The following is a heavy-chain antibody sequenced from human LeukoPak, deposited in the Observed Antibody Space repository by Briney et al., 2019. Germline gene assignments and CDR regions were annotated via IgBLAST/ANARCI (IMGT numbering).Heavy chain of an antibody. CDR3: ARFAAGGSYYYYMDV. D-gene: IGHD6-25*01. CDR1: GFTFSRHN. Sequence: EGSLRLSCAASGFTFSRHNMNWVRQAPGKGLEWVSYISFSSSTIYYADSVKGRFTISRDNAKNSLYLRMNSLRADDTAVYYCARFAAGGSYYYYMDVWGKGTTVTVSS. V-gene: IGHV3-48*01. J-gene: IGHJ6*03. CDR2: ISFSSSTI.